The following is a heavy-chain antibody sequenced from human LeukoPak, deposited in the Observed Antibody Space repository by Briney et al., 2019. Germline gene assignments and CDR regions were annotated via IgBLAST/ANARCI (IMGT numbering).Heavy chain of an antibody. CDR1: GGSFSGYY. J-gene: IGHJ2*01. CDR3: ARGPYIVVVPAAIRTRDWYFDL. Sequence: SETLSLTCAVYGGSFSGYYWSWIRQPPGKGLEWIGEINHSGSTNYNPSLKSRVTISVDTSKNQFSLKLSSVTAADTAVYYCARGPYIVVVPAAIRTRDWYFDLWGRGTLVTVSS. CDR2: INHSGST. D-gene: IGHD2-2*02. V-gene: IGHV4-34*01.